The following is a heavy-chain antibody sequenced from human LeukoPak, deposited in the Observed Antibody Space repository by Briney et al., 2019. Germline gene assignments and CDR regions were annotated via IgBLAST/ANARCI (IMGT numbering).Heavy chain of an antibody. V-gene: IGHV4-59*08. CDR2: IYYTGST. Sequence: SETLSPTCTVSGGSISSYYWSWIRQPPGKGLEWIGYIYYTGSTNYNPSLKSRVTISVDTSKNQFSLKLSSVTAADTAVYYCARHLGIAVAGRVFDYWGQGTLVTVSS. CDR1: GGSISSYY. J-gene: IGHJ4*02. D-gene: IGHD6-19*01. CDR3: ARHLGIAVAGRVFDY.